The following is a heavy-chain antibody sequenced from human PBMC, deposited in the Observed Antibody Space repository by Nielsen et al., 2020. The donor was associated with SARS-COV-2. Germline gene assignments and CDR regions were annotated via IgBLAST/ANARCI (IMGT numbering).Heavy chain of an antibody. Sequence: GESLKISCAASGFTFTTYTMNWVRQAPGKGLEWVSAISSSSSYIYYADSVKGRFTISRDNAKNTLFLQMSSLRAEDTGIYYCARGDFDPDYWGQGTLVTVSS. CDR3: ARGDFDPDY. D-gene: IGHD3-9*01. CDR2: ISSSSSYI. J-gene: IGHJ4*02. CDR1: GFTFTTYT. V-gene: IGHV3-21*01.